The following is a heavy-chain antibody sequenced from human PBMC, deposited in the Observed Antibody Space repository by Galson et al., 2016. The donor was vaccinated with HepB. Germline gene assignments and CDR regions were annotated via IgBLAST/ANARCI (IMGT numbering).Heavy chain of an antibody. V-gene: IGHV5-51*01. D-gene: IGHD3-10*01. Sequence: QSGAEVKKPGESLEISCEASGYTFTTYWIGWVRQMPGKGLEGVAIIYPSDSDTKYNSSLQGQVTLSADKSISTAYLQWSSLKASDTAMYYCVRLREYYYGSGRPYYFDYWGQGTLVTVSS. CDR3: VRLREYYYGSGRPYYFDY. CDR1: GYTFTTYW. J-gene: IGHJ4*01. CDR2: IYPSDSDT.